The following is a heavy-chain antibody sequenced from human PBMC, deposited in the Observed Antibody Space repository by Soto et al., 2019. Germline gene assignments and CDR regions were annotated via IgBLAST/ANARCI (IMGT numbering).Heavy chain of an antibody. Sequence: GASVKVSCKASGGTFSSYAISWVRQAPGQGLEWMGGIIPIFGTANYAQKFQGRVTITADESTSTAYMELSSLRSEDTAVYYCARDWSYDFWSGYYTQNFPNQHSGMDVWGQGTTVTVS. CDR3: ARDWSYDFWSGYYTQNFPNQHSGMDV. CDR1: GGTFSSYA. V-gene: IGHV1-69*13. J-gene: IGHJ6*02. CDR2: IIPIFGTA. D-gene: IGHD3-3*01.